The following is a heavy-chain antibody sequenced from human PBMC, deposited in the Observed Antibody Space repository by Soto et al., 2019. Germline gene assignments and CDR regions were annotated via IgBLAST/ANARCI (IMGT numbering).Heavy chain of an antibody. CDR2: ISFDGSNK. Sequence: GGSLRLSCAASGFTFNSYGMHWVRQAPGKGLEWVAVISFDGSNKYYADSVKGRFTISRETSKNTLYLQLNSLRVEDTAGYFCAKDSGYSSSWPYLDYFDSWGQGTLVTVSS. V-gene: IGHV3-30*18. D-gene: IGHD6-13*01. CDR1: GFTFNSYG. CDR3: AKDSGYSSSWPYLDYFDS. J-gene: IGHJ4*02.